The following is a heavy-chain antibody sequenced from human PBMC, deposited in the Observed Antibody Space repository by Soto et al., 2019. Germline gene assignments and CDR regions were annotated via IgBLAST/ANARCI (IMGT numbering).Heavy chain of an antibody. CDR3: ARYSYDVLTGQKRYFDH. J-gene: IGHJ4*02. CDR1: GFSFEDYT. D-gene: IGHD3-9*01. CDR2: ISWDGGRT. V-gene: IGHV3-43*01. Sequence: GGSLRLSCAASGFSFEDYTMHWVRHTPGKGPERISLISWDGGRTLYSDSVKGRFIISRDNSKNSLYLQMNSLTTEDTALYFCARYSYDVLTGQKRYFDHWGQGTLVTVSS.